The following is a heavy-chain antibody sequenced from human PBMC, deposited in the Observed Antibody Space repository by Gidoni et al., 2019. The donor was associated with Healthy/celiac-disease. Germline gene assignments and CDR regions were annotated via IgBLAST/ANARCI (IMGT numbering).Heavy chain of an antibody. CDR1: GGAISSYY. Sequence: QVQLQESGPGLVKPSETLSLTCTVSGGAISSYYWSWIRQPPGKGLEWIGYIYYSGSTNYNPSLKSRVTISVDTSKNQFSLKLSSVTAADTAVYYCARERGRIVEDAFDIWGQGTMVTVSS. J-gene: IGHJ3*02. V-gene: IGHV4-59*01. CDR3: ARERGRIVEDAFDI. D-gene: IGHD1-26*01. CDR2: IYYSGST.